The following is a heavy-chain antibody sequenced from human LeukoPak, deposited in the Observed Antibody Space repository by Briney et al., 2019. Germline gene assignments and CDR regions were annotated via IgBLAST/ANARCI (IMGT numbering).Heavy chain of an antibody. CDR2: ISSSGSTI. V-gene: IGHV3-48*03. D-gene: IGHD3-3*01. CDR1: GFTFSSYG. J-gene: IGHJ6*03. Sequence: GGSLRLSCAASGFTFSSYGMNWVRQAPGKGLEWVSYISSSGSTIYYADSVKGRFTIFRDNAKNSLYLQMNSLRAEDTAVYYCARGKKYDFWSGYSYYYYYMDVWGKGTTVTVSS. CDR3: ARGKKYDFWSGYSYYYYYMDV.